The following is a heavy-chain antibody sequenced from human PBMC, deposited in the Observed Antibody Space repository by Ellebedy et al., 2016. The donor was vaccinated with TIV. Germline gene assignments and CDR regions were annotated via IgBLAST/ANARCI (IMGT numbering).Heavy chain of an antibody. CDR3: ARRNFNEDSYYASDWYFDL. CDR1: GASISSGYY. V-gene: IGHV4-31*03. J-gene: IGHJ2*01. CDR2: IYYSGST. Sequence: MPSETLSLTCTLSGASISSGYYWSWIRQQSGKGLEWIGYIYYSGSTYYNPSLKRRATISVDTSKNQFSLKLTSVTAADTAVYYCARRNFNEDSYYASDWYFDLWGRGTLVTVSS. D-gene: IGHD3-22*01.